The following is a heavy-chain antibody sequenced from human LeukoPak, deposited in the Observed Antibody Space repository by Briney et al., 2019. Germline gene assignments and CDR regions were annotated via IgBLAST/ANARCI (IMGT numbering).Heavy chain of an antibody. Sequence: ASVKVSFKASGYTFTSYDINWVRQATGQGLEWMGLMNPNSGNTGYAQKFQGRVTMTRNTSIRTAYMELSSLRSEDTAVYYCARAGGYCGRISCPYYFDYWGQGSLVAVSS. CDR3: ARAGGYCGRISCPYYFDY. D-gene: IGHD2-15*01. CDR2: MNPNSGNT. V-gene: IGHV1-8*01. CDR1: GYTFTSYD. J-gene: IGHJ4*02.